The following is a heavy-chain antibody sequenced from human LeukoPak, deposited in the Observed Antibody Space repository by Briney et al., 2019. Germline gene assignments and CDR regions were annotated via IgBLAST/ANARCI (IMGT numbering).Heavy chain of an antibody. V-gene: IGHV3-23*01. J-gene: IGHJ3*02. Sequence: GGSLRLSCAAPGFTFSSYAMNWVRQAPGKGLEWVSAISGSGGSTYYADSVKGRFTISRDNSRNTLYLQMNSLRAEDTAVYYCAKSPAVDAAFDIWGQGTMVTVSS. CDR2: ISGSGGST. D-gene: IGHD4-23*01. CDR1: GFTFSSYA. CDR3: AKSPAVDAAFDI.